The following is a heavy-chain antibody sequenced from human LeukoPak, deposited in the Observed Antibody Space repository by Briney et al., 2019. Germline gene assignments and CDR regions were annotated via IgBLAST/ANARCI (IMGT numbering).Heavy chain of an antibody. Sequence: SETLSLTCTVSGGSISSSSYYWGWIRQPPGKGLEWIGSIYYSGSTYYNPSLKSRVTISVDTSKNQFSLKLSSVTAADTAVYYCAKDADYGGKNDDAFDIWGQGTMVTVSS. D-gene: IGHD4-23*01. V-gene: IGHV4-39*07. J-gene: IGHJ3*02. CDR3: AKDADYGGKNDDAFDI. CDR2: IYYSGST. CDR1: GGSISSSSYY.